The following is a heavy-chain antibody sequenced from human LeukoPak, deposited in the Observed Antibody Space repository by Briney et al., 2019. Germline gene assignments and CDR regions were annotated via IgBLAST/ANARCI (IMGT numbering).Heavy chain of an antibody. J-gene: IGHJ5*02. D-gene: IGHD4-17*01. V-gene: IGHV1-46*01. Sequence: GASVKVSCKASGYTFTSYYVHWVRQAPGQGLEWMGMINPSGGRTTYAQKFQGRVTMTRDTSTSTAYIELYSLRSDDTAVYYCTRGGRDYGDTRFDPWGQGTLVTVSS. CDR3: TRGGRDYGDTRFDP. CDR2: INPSGGRT. CDR1: GYTFTSYY.